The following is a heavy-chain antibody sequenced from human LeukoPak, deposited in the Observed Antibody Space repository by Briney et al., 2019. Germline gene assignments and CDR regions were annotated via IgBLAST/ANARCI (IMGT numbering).Heavy chain of an antibody. CDR1: SGSFSSVGYY. V-gene: IGHV4-31*03. CDR2: IYNIGIT. J-gene: IGHJ5*02. Sequence: SETLSLTCTVSSGSFSSVGYYWSWIRQHPAKGLEWIGHIYNIGITYYNPSLESRVIISIDTSKNQFSLKLSSVTAADTAVYYCARDRAGYDWFDPWGQGTLVTVSS. CDR3: ARDRAGYDWFDP. D-gene: IGHD2-15*01.